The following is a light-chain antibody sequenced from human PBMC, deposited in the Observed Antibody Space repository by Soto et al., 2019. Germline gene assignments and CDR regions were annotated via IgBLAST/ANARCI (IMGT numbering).Light chain of an antibody. Sequence: EIVMTQSPATLSVSPGDRATLSCRASQSIGNNLAWYQQKPGQAPRLLISGASTRATGIPARFTGSGSGTEFTLTISSLQSEDFAVYYCQHYNIWPPYTFGQGTKVDIK. CDR3: QHYNIWPPYT. CDR2: GAS. J-gene: IGKJ2*01. CDR1: QSIGNN. V-gene: IGKV3-15*01.